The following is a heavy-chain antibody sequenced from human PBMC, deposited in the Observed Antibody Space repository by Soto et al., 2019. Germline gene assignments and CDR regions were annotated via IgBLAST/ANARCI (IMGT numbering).Heavy chain of an antibody. Sequence: GGSLRLSCVASGFTFSYYSVSWVRQAPGKGLEWLSSISSSSTFTHYADSVKGRFTISRDNAKNSLYLQMNSLRAEDTAVYYCAAPYSTGHRLLGYWGQGTLVTVSS. CDR2: ISSSSTFT. CDR3: AAPYSTGHRLLGY. CDR1: GFTFSYYS. D-gene: IGHD6-19*01. J-gene: IGHJ4*02. V-gene: IGHV3-21*01.